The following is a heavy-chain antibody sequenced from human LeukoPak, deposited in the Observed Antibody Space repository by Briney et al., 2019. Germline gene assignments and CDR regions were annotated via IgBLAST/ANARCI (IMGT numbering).Heavy chain of an antibody. CDR2: ISAYNGNT. Sequence: ASVKVSCKASGYTFTIYGISWVRQAPGQGLEWMGWISAYNGNTNYAQKLQGRVTMTTDTSTSTAYMELRSLRSDDTAVYYCARVGHYYDFWSGYFFDYWGQGTLVTVSS. D-gene: IGHD3-3*01. CDR1: GYTFTIYG. J-gene: IGHJ4*02. CDR3: ARVGHYYDFWSGYFFDY. V-gene: IGHV1-18*01.